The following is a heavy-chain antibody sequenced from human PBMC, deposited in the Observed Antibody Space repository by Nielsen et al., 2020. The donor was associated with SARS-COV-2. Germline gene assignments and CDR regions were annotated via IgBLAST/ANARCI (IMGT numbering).Heavy chain of an antibody. D-gene: IGHD5-12*01. CDR2: INTPATI. Sequence: GESLKISCAASGFTFSDYYMSWVRQSPGRGLEWVSYINTPATIYYADSLKGRFTISRDNPKNSLYLQMNSLRAEDTAVYYCARNGLGGYDWSPRYFDLWGRGTLVTVSS. V-gene: IGHV3-11*01. J-gene: IGHJ2*01. CDR3: ARNGLGGYDWSPRYFDL. CDR1: GFTFSDYY.